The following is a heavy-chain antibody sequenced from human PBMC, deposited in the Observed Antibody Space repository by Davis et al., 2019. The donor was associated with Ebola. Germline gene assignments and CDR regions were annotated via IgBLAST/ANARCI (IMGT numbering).Heavy chain of an antibody. J-gene: IGHJ4*02. CDR3: ASGPALEITMIVGGFDY. D-gene: IGHD3-22*01. CDR2: IIPILGIA. Sequence: AASVKVSCKASGGTFSSYTISWVRQAPGQGLEWMGRIIPILGIANYAQKFQGRVTITADESTSTAYMELSSLRSEDTAVYYCASGPALEITMIVGGFDYWGQGTLVTVSS. CDR1: GGTFSSYT. V-gene: IGHV1-69*02.